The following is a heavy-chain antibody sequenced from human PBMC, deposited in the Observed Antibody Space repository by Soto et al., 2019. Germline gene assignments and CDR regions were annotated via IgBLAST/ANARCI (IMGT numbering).Heavy chain of an antibody. Sequence: SETLSLTCTVAGGSISSGDYYWSWIRQPPGKGLEWIGYIYYSGSTYYNPSLKSRVTISVDTSKNQFSLKLSSVTAADTAVYYCASSKGGSYFDYWGQGTLVTVSS. CDR2: IYYSGST. V-gene: IGHV4-30-4*01. CDR1: GGSISSGDYY. J-gene: IGHJ4*02. CDR3: ASSKGGSYFDY. D-gene: IGHD1-26*01.